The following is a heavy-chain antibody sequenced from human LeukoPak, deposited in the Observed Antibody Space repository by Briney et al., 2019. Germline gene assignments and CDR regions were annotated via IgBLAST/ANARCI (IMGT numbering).Heavy chain of an antibody. J-gene: IGHJ4*02. D-gene: IGHD3-10*01. CDR1: GFTVNNNF. CDR3: ARDTDYYGAGTLGYLDY. V-gene: IGHV3-66*01. Sequence: PGGSLRLSCAVSGFTVNNNFMSWVRQAPGKGLEWVSVIYSGGSTYYTVSMKGRFNISRDNSKNTLYLQMNSLRAEDTAVYYCARDTDYYGAGTLGYLDYWGQGTLVTVSS. CDR2: IYSGGST.